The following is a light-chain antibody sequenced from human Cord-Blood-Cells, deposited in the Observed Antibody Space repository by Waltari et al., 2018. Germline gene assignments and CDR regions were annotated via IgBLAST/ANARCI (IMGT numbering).Light chain of an antibody. V-gene: IGKV1-39*01. CDR2: AAS. J-gene: IGKJ1*01. Sequence: DIQMTQSPSSLSASVGDRVTITCRASQSISSYLNWYQQKPGKAPKLPIYAASSLQSGVPSRFSGSGSGTDFTLTISSLQPEDFATDYCQQSYSTWTFGQGTKVEIK. CDR3: QQSYSTWT. CDR1: QSISSY.